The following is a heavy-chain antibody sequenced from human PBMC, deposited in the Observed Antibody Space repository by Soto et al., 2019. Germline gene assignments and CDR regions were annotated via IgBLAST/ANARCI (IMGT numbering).Heavy chain of an antibody. CDR3: AKDANYSKIAGTALDI. CDR1: GFAFRRYA. D-gene: IGHD6-13*01. V-gene: IGHV3-23*01. Sequence: EVQLLESGGGLVQPGGSLRLSCAASGFAFRRYAMNCVRQASGKGLEWVSSISGGGNSRYSADYVKGRFTIYRDNSTNTLYLQLNSLRVEDTAIYNFAKDANYSKIAGTALDIWGQLTLLTVSS. CDR2: ISGGGNSR. J-gene: IGHJ3*02.